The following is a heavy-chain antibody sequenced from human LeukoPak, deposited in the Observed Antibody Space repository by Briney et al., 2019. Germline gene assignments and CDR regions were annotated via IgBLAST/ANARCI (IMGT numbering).Heavy chain of an antibody. CDR1: GFTLRSYA. CDR3: VKAIRPFNSGNYYSCLDY. Sequence: GGSLRLSCAASGFTLRSYAMSWVRQTPGKGLEWVSTISDSGYYADSVKGRFTISRDNSKNTLHLQMNSLRAEDTALYYCVKAIRPFNSGNYYSCLDYWGQGALVTVSS. CDR2: ISDSG. J-gene: IGHJ4*01. V-gene: IGHV3-23*01. D-gene: IGHD3-22*01.